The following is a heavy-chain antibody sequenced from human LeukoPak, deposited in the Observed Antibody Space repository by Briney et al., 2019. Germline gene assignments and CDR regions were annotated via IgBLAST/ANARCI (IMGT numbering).Heavy chain of an antibody. V-gene: IGHV3-11*01. CDR2: ISSSGSTI. CDR3: ARVPYSSGWYAADY. CDR1: GFTFSDYY. D-gene: IGHD6-19*01. J-gene: IGHJ4*02. Sequence: EGSLRLSCAASGFTFSDYYMSWIRQAPGKGLEWVSYISSSGSTIYYADSVKGRFTISRDNAKNSLYLQMNSLRAEDTAVYYCARVPYSSGWYAADYWGQGTLVTVSS.